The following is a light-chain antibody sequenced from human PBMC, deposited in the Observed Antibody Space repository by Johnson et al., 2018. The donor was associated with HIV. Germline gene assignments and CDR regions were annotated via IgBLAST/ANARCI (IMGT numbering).Light chain of an antibody. CDR3: GTWDSSLSAYV. Sequence: HSVLRQPPSVSAAPGQKVTVSCSGSSSNIGNNYVSWYQQLAGTAPKLLIYDNNKRPSGIRDRFSGSKSGTSATLGITGLQTGDEADYYCGTWDSSLSAYVIGTGTKVTVL. CDR1: SSNIGNNY. CDR2: DNN. J-gene: IGLJ1*01. V-gene: IGLV1-51*01.